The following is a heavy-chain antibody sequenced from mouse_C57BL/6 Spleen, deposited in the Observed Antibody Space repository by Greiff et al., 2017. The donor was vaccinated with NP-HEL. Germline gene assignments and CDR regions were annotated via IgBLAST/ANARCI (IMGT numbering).Heavy chain of an antibody. CDR3: AITTVVGDY. Sequence: QVQLKQPGAELVKPGASVKMSCKASGYTFTSYWITWVKQRPGQGLEWIGDIYPGSGSTNYNQKFKGKATLTVDTSSSTAYMQLSSLTSEDSAVYYCAITTVVGDYWGQGTTLTVSS. V-gene: IGHV1-55*01. D-gene: IGHD1-1*01. CDR1: GYTFTSYW. J-gene: IGHJ2*01. CDR2: IYPGSGST.